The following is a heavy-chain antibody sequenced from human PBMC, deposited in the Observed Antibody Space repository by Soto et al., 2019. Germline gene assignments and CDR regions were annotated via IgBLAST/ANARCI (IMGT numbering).Heavy chain of an antibody. CDR3: ASSSDYDSSGYYPEGWFDP. CDR1: GGSISSYY. V-gene: IGHV4-59*01. Sequence: SETLSLTCTVSGGSISSYYWSWIRQPPGKGLEWIGYIYYSGSTNYNPSLKSRVTISVDTSKNQFSLKLSSVTAADTAVYYCASSSDYDSSGYYPEGWFDPWGQGTLVTVS. CDR2: IYYSGST. D-gene: IGHD3-22*01. J-gene: IGHJ5*02.